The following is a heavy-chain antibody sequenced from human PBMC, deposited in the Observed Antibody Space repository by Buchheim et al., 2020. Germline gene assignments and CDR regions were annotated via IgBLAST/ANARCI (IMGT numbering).Heavy chain of an antibody. CDR3: ARHLGYCSSTSCANWFDP. J-gene: IGHJ5*02. CDR1: GGSISSSNW. CDR2: IYHSGST. D-gene: IGHD2-2*01. V-gene: IGHV4-4*02. Sequence: QVQLQESGPGLVKPSGTLSLTCAVSGGSISSSNWWSWVRQPPGKGLEWIGEIYHSGSTNYNPSLKSRVTILVDKSKNQFSLKLSSVTDADTAVYYCARHLGYCSSTSCANWFDPWGQGTL.